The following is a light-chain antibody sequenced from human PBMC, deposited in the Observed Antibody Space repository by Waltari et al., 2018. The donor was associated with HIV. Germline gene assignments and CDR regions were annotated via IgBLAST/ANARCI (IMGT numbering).Light chain of an antibody. Sequence: EIVLTQSPDTLSLSPGERATLSCRASQTVDSYLAWYQQKPGQTPRLLMYDASLRATGIQARFSGSGSGTDFTLSISSLEPEDFAVYYCQVRTNWPPMYTFGQGTKLEIK. CDR1: QTVDSY. V-gene: IGKV3-11*01. CDR2: DAS. CDR3: QVRTNWPPMYT. J-gene: IGKJ2*01.